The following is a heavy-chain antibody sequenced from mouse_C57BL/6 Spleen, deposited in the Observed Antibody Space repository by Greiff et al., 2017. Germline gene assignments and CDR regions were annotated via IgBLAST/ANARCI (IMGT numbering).Heavy chain of an antibody. CDR2: ISDGGSYT. V-gene: IGHV5-4*03. D-gene: IGHD4-1*01. J-gene: IGHJ2*01. Sequence: EVKVVESGGGLVKPGGSLKLSCAASGFTFSSYAMSWVRQTPEKRLEWVATISDGGSYTYYPDNVKGRFTISRDNAKNNLYLQMSHLKSEDTAMYYCARGAGTPDYWGQGTTLTVSS. CDR3: ARGAGTPDY. CDR1: GFTFSSYA.